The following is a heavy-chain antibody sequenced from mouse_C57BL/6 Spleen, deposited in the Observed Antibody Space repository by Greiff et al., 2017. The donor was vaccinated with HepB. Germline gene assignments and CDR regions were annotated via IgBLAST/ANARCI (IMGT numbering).Heavy chain of an antibody. CDR3: ARTGVVVTTVVATRGYYFDY. Sequence: VQLQQSGAELVKPGASVKLSCKASGYTFTSYWMHWVKQRPGRGLEWIGRIDPNSGGTKYNEKFKSKATLTVDKPSSTAYMQLSSLTSADSAVDYCARTGVVVTTVVATRGYYFDYWGQGTTLTVSS. CDR2: IDPNSGGT. CDR1: GYTFTSYW. D-gene: IGHD1-1*01. J-gene: IGHJ2*01. V-gene: IGHV1-72*01.